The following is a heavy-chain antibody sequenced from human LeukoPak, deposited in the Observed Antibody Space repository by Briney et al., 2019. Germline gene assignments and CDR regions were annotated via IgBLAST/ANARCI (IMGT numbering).Heavy chain of an antibody. CDR3: ATLLSGGVREVDV. V-gene: IGHV4-39*07. D-gene: IGHD3-16*01. J-gene: IGHJ6*04. CDR1: AGSISSSSYY. CDR2: IYYSGST. Sequence: SETLSLTCTVSAGSISSSSYYWGWIRQPPGKGMEWIGSIYYSGSTYYNPSLKSRVTISVDTSKNQFSLKLSSVTAADTAVYYCATLLSGGVREVDVWGKGTTVTVSS.